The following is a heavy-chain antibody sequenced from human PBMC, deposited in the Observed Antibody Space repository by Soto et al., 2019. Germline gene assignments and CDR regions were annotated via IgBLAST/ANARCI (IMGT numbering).Heavy chain of an antibody. J-gene: IGHJ4*02. D-gene: IGHD6-19*01. V-gene: IGHV4-59*08. CDR2: IYYSGST. Sequence: SETLSLTCTVSGGSISSYYWSWIRQPPGKGLEWIGDIYYSGSTNYNPSLKSRVTISVDTSKNQFSLKQSSVTAADTAVYYCARRTGSGWFFDYWGQGTLVTVSS. CDR1: GGSISSYY. CDR3: ARRTGSGWFFDY.